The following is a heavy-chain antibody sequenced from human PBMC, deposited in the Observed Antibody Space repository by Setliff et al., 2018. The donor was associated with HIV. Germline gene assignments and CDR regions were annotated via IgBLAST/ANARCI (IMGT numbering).Heavy chain of an antibody. V-gene: IGHV4-39*01. CDR1: GGTISNNNYH. J-gene: IGHJ4*02. Sequence: SETLSLTCSVSGGTISNNNYHWGWIRQPPGEGLEWIGSIYYLGNTYYNPSLKSRLTISVDTSRSLFSLHLSSVTAADTAVYYCARLLSGSPGDYWGQGTLVTV. D-gene: IGHD3-10*01. CDR3: ARLLSGSPGDY. CDR2: IYYLGNT.